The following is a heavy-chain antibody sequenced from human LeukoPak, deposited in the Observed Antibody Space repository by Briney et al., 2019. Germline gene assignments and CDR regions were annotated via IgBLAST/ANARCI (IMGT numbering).Heavy chain of an antibody. CDR2: IWYDGSNK. V-gene: IGHV3-33*06. Sequence: GGSLRLSCAASGFTFSSYGMHWVRQAPGKGLEWVAVIWYDGSNKYYADSVKGRFTISRDNSKNTLYLQMNSLRAEDAAVYYCAKEGIAVAGTVLGLFDYWGQGTLATVSS. CDR3: AKEGIAVAGTVLGLFDY. CDR1: GFTFSSYG. J-gene: IGHJ4*02. D-gene: IGHD6-19*01.